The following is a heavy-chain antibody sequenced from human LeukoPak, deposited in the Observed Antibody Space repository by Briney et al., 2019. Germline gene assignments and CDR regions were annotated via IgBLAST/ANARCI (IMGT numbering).Heavy chain of an antibody. V-gene: IGHV3-7*01. CDR2: IKQDGSEK. CDR3: ARVHWGFDY. CDR1: GFTFSTYW. J-gene: IGHJ4*02. Sequence: GSLRLSCAASGFTFSTYWMNWVRQAPGKGLEWVANIKQDGSEKYYVDSVKGRFTISRDNAKNSLYLQMNSLRAEDTAMYYCARVHWGFDYWGQGTLVTVSS. D-gene: IGHD7-27*01.